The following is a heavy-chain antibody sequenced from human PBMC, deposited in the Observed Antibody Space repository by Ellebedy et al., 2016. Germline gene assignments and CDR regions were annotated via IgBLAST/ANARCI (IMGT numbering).Heavy chain of an antibody. Sequence: SETLSLTCTVSGGSISSGDYYWTWIRQPPGKGLEWIGYINYDGSTNYNPSLKSRVTISVDTSNNQFSLRLTSVAAADTAVYYCAREIGSSWRRPADYWGQGTLVTVSS. J-gene: IGHJ4*02. CDR1: GGSISSGDYY. CDR2: INYDGST. V-gene: IGHV4-61*08. CDR3: AREIGSSWRRPADY. D-gene: IGHD6-13*01.